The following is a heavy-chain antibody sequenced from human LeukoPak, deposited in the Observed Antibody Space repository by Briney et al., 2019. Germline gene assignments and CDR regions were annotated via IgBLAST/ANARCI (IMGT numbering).Heavy chain of an antibody. V-gene: IGHV6-1*01. J-gene: IGHJ6*02. D-gene: IGHD3-10*01. CDR3: ARAGNKVTLVRGADYYYYGMDV. Sequence: SQTLSLTCAISGDSVSSNRAAWNWIRQSPSRGLEWLGRTYYRSKWYNDYAVSVKSRITINPDTSKNQFSLQLNSVTPEDTAVYYCARAGNKVTLVRGADYYYYGMDVWGQGTTVTVSS. CDR2: TYYRSKWYN. CDR1: GDSVSSNRAA.